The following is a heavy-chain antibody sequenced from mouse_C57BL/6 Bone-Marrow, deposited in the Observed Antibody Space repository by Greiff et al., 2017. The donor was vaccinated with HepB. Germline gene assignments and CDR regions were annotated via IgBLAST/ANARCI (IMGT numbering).Heavy chain of an antibody. CDR1: GYTFTSYW. V-gene: IGHV1-74*01. D-gene: IGHD2-3*01. Sequence: QVQLKESGAELVKPGASVKVSCKASGYTFTSYWMHWVKQRPGQGLEWIGRIHPSDSDTNYNQKFKGKATLTVDKSSSTAYMQLSSLTSEDSAVYYCAIQALIYDGYYYFDYWGQGTTLTVSS. CDR3: AIQALIYDGYYYFDY. J-gene: IGHJ2*01. CDR2: IHPSDSDT.